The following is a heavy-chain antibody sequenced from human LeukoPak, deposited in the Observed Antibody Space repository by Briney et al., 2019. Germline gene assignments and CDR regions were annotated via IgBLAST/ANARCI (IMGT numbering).Heavy chain of an antibody. J-gene: IGHJ5*02. V-gene: IGHV3-30*18. Sequence: GRSLRLSCAASGFTFSSYGMPWVRQAPGKGLEWVAVISYDGSNKYYADSVKGRFTISRDNSKNTLYLQMNSLRAEDTAVYYCAKEDPVTNNWFDPWGQGTLVTVSS. D-gene: IGHD4-17*01. CDR1: GFTFSSYG. CDR2: ISYDGSNK. CDR3: AKEDPVTNNWFDP.